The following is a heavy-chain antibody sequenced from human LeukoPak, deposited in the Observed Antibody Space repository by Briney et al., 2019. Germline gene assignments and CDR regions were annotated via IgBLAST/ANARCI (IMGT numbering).Heavy chain of an antibody. CDR1: GYSFTSYW. CDR3: ARHVKYSSSSLGGEFDY. CDR2: IYPGDSDT. J-gene: IGHJ4*02. D-gene: IGHD6-13*01. Sequence: GESLKISCKGSGYSFTSYWIGWVRQMPGKGLEWMGIIYPGDSDTRYSPSFQGQVTISADKSISTAYLQWSSLTASDTAMYYRARHVKYSSSSLGGEFDYWGQGTLVTVSS. V-gene: IGHV5-51*01.